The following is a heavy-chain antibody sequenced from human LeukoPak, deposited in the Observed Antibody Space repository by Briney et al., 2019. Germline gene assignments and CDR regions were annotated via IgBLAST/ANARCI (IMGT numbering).Heavy chain of an antibody. V-gene: IGHV4-59*01. D-gene: IGHD3-10*01. CDR2: IYYSGST. J-gene: IGHJ4*02. CDR3: ARATYYYGWGSYYFDY. CDR1: GGSISSYY. Sequence: PSETLSLTCTVSGGSISSYYWSWIRQPPGKGLEWIGYIYYSGSTNYNPSLKSRVTISVDTSKNQFSLKLSSVTAADTAVYYCARATYYYGWGSYYFDYWGQGTLVTVSS.